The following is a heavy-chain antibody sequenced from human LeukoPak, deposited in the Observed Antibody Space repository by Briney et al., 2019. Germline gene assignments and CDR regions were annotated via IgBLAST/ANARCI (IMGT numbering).Heavy chain of an antibody. CDR2: IRKDGSTA. CDR3: ARDYGGDGDAFDI. J-gene: IGHJ3*02. D-gene: IGHD5-12*01. Sequence: PGGSLRLSCEASGFIFSDYWMDWVRQAPGKGLVWVSRIRKDGSTANYADPVRGRFTVSRDNAKNTLYLQMNSLEVDDTAIYYCARDYGGDGDAFDIWGHGTMVTVSS. V-gene: IGHV3-74*01. CDR1: GFIFSDYW.